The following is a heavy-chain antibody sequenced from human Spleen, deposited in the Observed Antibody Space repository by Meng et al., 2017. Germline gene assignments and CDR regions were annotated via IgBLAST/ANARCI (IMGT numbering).Heavy chain of an antibody. V-gene: IGHV4-34*01. D-gene: IGHD4-11*01. CDR1: GVSFSDYY. Sequence: QGRLQQWGAVLLKPSEPLSLTGVCCGVSFSDYYWSWIRQPPGKGLEWIGEINHSGSTNYNPSLESRATISVDTSQNNLSLKLSSVTAADSAVYYCARGPTTMAHDFDYWGQGTLVTVSS. CDR3: ARGPTTMAHDFDY. CDR2: INHSGST. J-gene: IGHJ4*02.